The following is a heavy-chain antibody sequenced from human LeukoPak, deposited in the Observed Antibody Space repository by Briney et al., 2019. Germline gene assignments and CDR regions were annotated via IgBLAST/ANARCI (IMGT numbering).Heavy chain of an antibody. Sequence: GGSLRLSCAASGFSFRNYWMTWVRQAPGQGLEWVANIKPDGSVKNYVDSLKGRFTISRDNAESSLYLHIYGLRVEDTAVYYCAKFESATIDYWGQGTLVTVSS. D-gene: IGHD1-1*01. V-gene: IGHV3-7*01. CDR1: GFSFRNYW. CDR2: IKPDGSVK. J-gene: IGHJ4*02. CDR3: AKFESATIDY.